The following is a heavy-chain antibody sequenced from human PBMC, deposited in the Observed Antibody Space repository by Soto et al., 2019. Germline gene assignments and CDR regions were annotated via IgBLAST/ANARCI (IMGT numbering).Heavy chain of an antibody. CDR3: ARDHGGRTWFVGVYYFVGMDV. V-gene: IGHV3-48*02. CDR1: GFIFSDYT. J-gene: IGHJ6*02. CDR2: ISSSGGAI. D-gene: IGHD3-22*01. Sequence: EVQLVESGGDLVQPGGSLRLSCAASGFIFSDYTMTWVRQAPGRGLEFVSHISSSGGAIFYAESVKGRFTVSRDNAKNSLYLQMHSLRDEDTAVYFCARDHGGRTWFVGVYYFVGMDVWGQGTAVTVSS.